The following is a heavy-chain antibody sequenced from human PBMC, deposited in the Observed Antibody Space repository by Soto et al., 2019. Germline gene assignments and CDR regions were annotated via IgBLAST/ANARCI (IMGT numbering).Heavy chain of an antibody. CDR2: IIPIFGTA. D-gene: IGHD2-2*01. Sequence: SVKFSCKASGGTFSSYAISWVRQAPGQGLEWMGGIIPIFGTANYAQKFQGRVTITADKSTSTAYMELSSLRSEDTAVYYCARDILEVPAAVGVSMDVWGQGTTVTVSS. V-gene: IGHV1-69*06. J-gene: IGHJ6*02. CDR3: ARDILEVPAAVGVSMDV. CDR1: GGTFSSYA.